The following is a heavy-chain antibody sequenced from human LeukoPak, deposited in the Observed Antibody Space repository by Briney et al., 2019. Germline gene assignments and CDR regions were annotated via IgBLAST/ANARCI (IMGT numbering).Heavy chain of an antibody. J-gene: IGHJ4*02. Sequence: SETLSLTCTVSGGSISAYCWGWIRQPPGRGLEWIGHIYYGGSTNYNPSLKSRVTISVDTSKNQFSLKLSSVTAADTAVYYCARHEVIGESPLDYWGQGTLVTVSS. D-gene: IGHD3-10*01. V-gene: IGHV4-59*08. CDR1: GGSISAYC. CDR3: ARHEVIGESPLDY. CDR2: IYYGGST.